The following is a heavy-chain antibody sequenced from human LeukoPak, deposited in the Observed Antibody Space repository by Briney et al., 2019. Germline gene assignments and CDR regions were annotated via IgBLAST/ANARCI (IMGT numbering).Heavy chain of an antibody. CDR3: ARARYTNSWYAVDI. CDR1: GGSISSSTYY. CDR2: IYYTGNT. V-gene: IGHV4-39*01. J-gene: IGHJ3*02. Sequence: SETLSLTCTVSGGSISSSTYYWGWIRQPPGKGLEGIGSIYYTGNTYYNPSLKSRVTISVDTSKNQFSLKLNSVTAADTAVYYCARARYTNSWYAVDIWGQGTMVTVSS. D-gene: IGHD6-13*01.